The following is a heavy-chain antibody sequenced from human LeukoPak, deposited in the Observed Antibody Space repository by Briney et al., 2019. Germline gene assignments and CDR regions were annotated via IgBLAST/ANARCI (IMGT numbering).Heavy chain of an antibody. J-gene: IGHJ6*02. V-gene: IGHV4-39*07. Sequence: PSETLSLTCTVSGGSISSSSYYWGWIRQPPGKGLEWIGEINHSGSTNYNPSLKSRVTISVDTSKNQFSLKLSSVTAADTAVYYCARGPRFGANGVWYYYYGMDVWGQGTTVTVSS. CDR1: GGSISSSSYY. CDR3: ARGPRFGANGVWYYYYGMDV. D-gene: IGHD2-8*01. CDR2: INHSGST.